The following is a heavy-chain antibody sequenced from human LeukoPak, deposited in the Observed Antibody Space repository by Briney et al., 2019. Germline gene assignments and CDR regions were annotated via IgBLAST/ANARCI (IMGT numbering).Heavy chain of an antibody. J-gene: IGHJ3*02. CDR2: IYYSGST. Sequence: SETLSLTCTVSGGSISSYYWSWIRQPPGKGLEWIGYIYYSGSTNYNPSLKSRVTISVDTSKNQFSLKLSSVTAADTAVYYCARVKVGATVGDAFDIWGQGTMVTVSS. V-gene: IGHV4-59*01. D-gene: IGHD1-26*01. CDR3: ARVKVGATVGDAFDI. CDR1: GGSISSYY.